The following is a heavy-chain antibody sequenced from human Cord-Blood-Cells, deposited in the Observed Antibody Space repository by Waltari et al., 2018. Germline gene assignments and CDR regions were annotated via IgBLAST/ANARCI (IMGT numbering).Heavy chain of an antibody. Sequence: QLQLQESGPGLVKAWETLSLTCTLSGCSISRSSYHWGWIPQTPGKGVVWIGSIYYSGSTYYKPSLKSRVTISVDTSKNQFSPKLNSVTAADTAVYYCARHIAPFDYWGQGTLVTVSS. CDR2: IYYSGST. CDR1: GCSISRSSYH. D-gene: IGHD6-13*01. J-gene: IGHJ4*02. CDR3: ARHIAPFDY. V-gene: IGHV4-39*01.